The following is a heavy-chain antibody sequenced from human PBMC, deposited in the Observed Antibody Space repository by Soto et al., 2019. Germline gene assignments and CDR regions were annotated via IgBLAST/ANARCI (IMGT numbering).Heavy chain of an antibody. CDR3: ARGLDCSGDNCYTRVYYGMDV. Sequence: ASVKVSCKASGYTFSDYYVHWVRQAPGQGLEWMGWINPNTGGTDYAQKFQGRVTMTRDTSITTAYMDLSRLRSDDTAVYYCARGLDCSGDNCYTRVYYGMDVWGQGTTVTVSS. CDR2: INPNTGGT. D-gene: IGHD2-15*01. CDR1: GYTFSDYY. J-gene: IGHJ6*02. V-gene: IGHV1-2*02.